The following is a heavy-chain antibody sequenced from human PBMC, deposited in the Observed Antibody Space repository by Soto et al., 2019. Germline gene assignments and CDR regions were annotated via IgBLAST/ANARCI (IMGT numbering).Heavy chain of an antibody. J-gene: IGHJ4*02. CDR2: MSPKTGNT. CDR3: ARGVAAGVDF. V-gene: IGHV1-8*01. Sequence: QVQLLQSGAEVKNPGASVKVSCKASGYTFTSLDINWMRQAPGQGLEWMGWMSPKTGNTGYAQKFRDRVTMTWNIATSTAYMDLSSLTSEDTAVYYCARGVAAGVDFWGQGTLVTVSS. CDR1: GYTFTSLD. D-gene: IGHD2-15*01.